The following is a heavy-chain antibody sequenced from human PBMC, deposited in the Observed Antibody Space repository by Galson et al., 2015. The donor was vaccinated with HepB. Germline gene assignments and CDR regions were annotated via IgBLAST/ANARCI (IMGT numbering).Heavy chain of an antibody. J-gene: IGHJ5*02. Sequence: ETLSLTCTVSGGSVSSGSYYWSWIRQPPGKGLEWIGYIYYSGSTNYNPSLKSRVTISVDTSKNQFSLKLSSVTAADTAVYYCARMEIYCSSTSCLTWGQGTLVTVSS. V-gene: IGHV4-61*01. CDR1: GGSVSSGSYY. CDR3: ARMEIYCSSTSCLT. CDR2: IYYSGST. D-gene: IGHD2-2*01.